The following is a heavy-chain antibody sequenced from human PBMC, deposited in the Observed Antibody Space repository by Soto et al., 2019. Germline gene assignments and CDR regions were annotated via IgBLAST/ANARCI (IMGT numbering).Heavy chain of an antibody. V-gene: IGHV3-21*01. CDR2: ISSATNYI. J-gene: IGHJ4*02. CDR1: GFTFTRYS. Sequence: WGSLRLSCAASGFTFTRYSMNWVRQAPGKGLEWVSSISSATNYIYYADSMKGRFTVSRDNAKNSVYLDMNSLSAGDTAVYYCARESEDLTSNFDYWGQGTLVTVSS. CDR3: ARESEDLTSNFDY.